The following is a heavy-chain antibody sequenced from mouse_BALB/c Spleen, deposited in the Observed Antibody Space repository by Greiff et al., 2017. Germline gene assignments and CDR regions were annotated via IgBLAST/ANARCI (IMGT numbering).Heavy chain of an antibody. D-gene: IGHD2-10*02. CDR1: GYTFTSSW. CDR2: IHPNSGNT. J-gene: IGHJ1*01. CDR3: ARQYGNYLYWYFDV. V-gene: IGHV1S130*01. Sequence: QVQLQQSGAELVRPGTSVKVSCKASGYTFTSSWMHWAKQRPGQGLEWIGEIHPNSGNTNYNEKFKGKATLTVDTSSSTAYVDLSSLTSEDSAVYYCARQYGNYLYWYFDVWGAGTTVTVSS.